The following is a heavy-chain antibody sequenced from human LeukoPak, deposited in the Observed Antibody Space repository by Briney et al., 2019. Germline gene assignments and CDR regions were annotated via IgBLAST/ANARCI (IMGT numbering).Heavy chain of an antibody. J-gene: IGHJ6*03. CDR1: GGSISSSNW. CDR2: IYHSGST. D-gene: IGHD6-13*01. CDR3: ARVRYSNRKGPMDV. V-gene: IGHV4-4*02. Sequence: SETLSLTCAVSGGSISSSNWWSWVRQPPGKGLEWIGEIYHSGSTNYNPSLKSRVTISVDKSKNQFSLKLSSVTAADTAVYYCARVRYSNRKGPMDVWGKGTTVTVSS.